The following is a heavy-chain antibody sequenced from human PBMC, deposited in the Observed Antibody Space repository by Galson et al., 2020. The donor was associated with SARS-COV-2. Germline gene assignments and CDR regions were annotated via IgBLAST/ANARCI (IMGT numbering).Heavy chain of an antibody. CDR2: IKSKTDGATT. V-gene: IGHV3-15*01. CDR3: TTGIH. J-gene: IGHJ1*01. Sequence: GESLKTSCVASGFTFNTAWMSWVRQAPGKGLEWVGRIKSKTDGATTDYAAPVKGRFTISRDDSYNTLYLQMNSLKTEDTAVYYCTTGIHWGQGTLITVSS. CDR1: GFTFNTAW.